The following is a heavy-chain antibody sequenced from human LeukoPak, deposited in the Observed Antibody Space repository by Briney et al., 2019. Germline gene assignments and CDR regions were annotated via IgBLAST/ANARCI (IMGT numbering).Heavy chain of an antibody. CDR3: ARKHPMGATPFGSLDP. J-gene: IGHJ5*02. CDR2: ISSNGGST. V-gene: IGHV3-64*01. Sequence: GGSLRLSCAASGFTFSSYAMHWVRQAPGKGLEYVSAISSNGGSTYYANSVKGRFTISRDNSKNTLYLQMGSLRAEDMAVYYCARKHPMGATPFGSLDPWGQGTLVTVSS. D-gene: IGHD1-26*01. CDR1: GFTFSSYA.